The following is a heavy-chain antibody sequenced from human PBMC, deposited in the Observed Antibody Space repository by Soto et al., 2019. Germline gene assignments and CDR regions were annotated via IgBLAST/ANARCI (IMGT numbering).Heavy chain of an antibody. D-gene: IGHD3-10*01. CDR3: AKIVVVRGVPSDY. CDR2: ISGSGGST. V-gene: IGHV3-23*01. Sequence: EVQLLESGGGLVQPGGSLRLSCAASGFTFSSYAMSWVRQAPGKGLEWVSAISGSGGSTYYADSVKGRFTISRDNSKNTLYLQLNSRRAEDTAVYYCAKIVVVRGVPSDYWGQGTLGTVSS. J-gene: IGHJ4*02. CDR1: GFTFSSYA.